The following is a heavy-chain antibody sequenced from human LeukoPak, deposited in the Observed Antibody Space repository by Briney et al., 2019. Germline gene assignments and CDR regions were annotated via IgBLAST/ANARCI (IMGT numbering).Heavy chain of an antibody. CDR2: IWYDGSNK. Sequence: PGRSLRLSCAASGFTFSSYGMHWVRQAPGKGPEWVAVIWYDGSNKYYVDSVKGRFTISRDNSKNTLFLQMNSLRAEDTAVYYCARDPSLLGDLYWYFDLWDRGTLVTVSS. CDR3: ARDPSLLGDLYWYFDL. D-gene: IGHD2-21*02. CDR1: GFTFSSYG. J-gene: IGHJ2*01. V-gene: IGHV3-33*01.